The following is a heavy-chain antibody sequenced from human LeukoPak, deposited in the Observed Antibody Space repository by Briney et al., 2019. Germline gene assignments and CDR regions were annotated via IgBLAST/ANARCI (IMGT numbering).Heavy chain of an antibody. CDR3: AKDRSCSSTSCQNNWFDP. J-gene: IGHJ5*02. Sequence: GGSLRLSCAASGSTFSTDAMHWVRQAPGKGLEWVAVISDDGSKIYYADSVKGRFTISRDNSKNTLYLQINSLRAEDTAVYYCAKDRSCSSTSCQNNWFDPWGQGTLVTVSS. CDR2: ISDDGSKI. CDR1: GSTFSTDA. V-gene: IGHV3-30*04. D-gene: IGHD2-2*01.